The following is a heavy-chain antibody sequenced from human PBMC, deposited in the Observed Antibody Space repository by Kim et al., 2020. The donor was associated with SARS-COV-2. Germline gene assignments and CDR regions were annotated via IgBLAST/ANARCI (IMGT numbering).Heavy chain of an antibody. V-gene: IGHV3-30-3*01. CDR2: ISYDGSNK. CDR1: GFTFSNFA. Sequence: GGSLRLSCAASGFTFSNFAMLWVRQAPGKGLEWISIISYDGSNKYYADSVKGRFTISRDNSKNTLYLQMNSLRAEDTAVYYCARDPSMVRGIIITVNWFDPWGQGTLVTVSS. CDR3: ARDPSMVRGIIITVNWFDP. D-gene: IGHD3-10*01. J-gene: IGHJ5*02.